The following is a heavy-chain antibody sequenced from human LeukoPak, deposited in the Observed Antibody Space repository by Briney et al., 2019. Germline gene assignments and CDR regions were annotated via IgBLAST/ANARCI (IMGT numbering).Heavy chain of an antibody. D-gene: IGHD3-10*01. Sequence: PSETLSLTCTVSGGSISSYYWSWIRQPPGKGLEWIGYIYYSGSTNCNPSLKSRVTISVDTSKNQFSLKLSSVTAADTAVYYCARHNELVRGVIPFDPWGQGTLVTVSS. CDR3: ARHNELVRGVIPFDP. V-gene: IGHV4-59*08. CDR2: IYYSGST. CDR1: GGSISSYY. J-gene: IGHJ5*02.